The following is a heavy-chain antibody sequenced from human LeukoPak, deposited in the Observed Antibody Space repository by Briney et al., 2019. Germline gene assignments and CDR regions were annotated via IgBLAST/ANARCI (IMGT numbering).Heavy chain of an antibody. V-gene: IGHV1-2*02. J-gene: IGHJ4*02. CDR3: ARDHGGGGNDFDY. CDR2: INPSSGGT. D-gene: IGHD4-23*01. CDR1: GYTFTGYY. Sequence: ASVKVSCKASGYTFTGYYMHWVRQAPGQGLEWMGWINPSSGGTNYAQKFQGRVTMTRDTSISTAYMELSSLRSEDTAVYYCARDHGGGGNDFDYWGQGTLVTVSS.